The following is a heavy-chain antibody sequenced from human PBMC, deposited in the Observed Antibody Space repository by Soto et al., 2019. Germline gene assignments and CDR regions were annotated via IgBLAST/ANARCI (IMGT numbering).Heavy chain of an antibody. V-gene: IGHV4-59*01. Sequence: SETLSLTCSVSGGSISGSYWSWIRQSPGKGLEWLGYVYYTGSTNYSPSLRSRVSISVDTSKNEFSLRLSSVTAADTAVYFCARSVAVPGAHIDYWGQGTRVTVSS. J-gene: IGHJ4*02. CDR3: ARSVAVPGAHIDY. D-gene: IGHD6-19*01. CDR2: VYYTGST. CDR1: GGSISGSY.